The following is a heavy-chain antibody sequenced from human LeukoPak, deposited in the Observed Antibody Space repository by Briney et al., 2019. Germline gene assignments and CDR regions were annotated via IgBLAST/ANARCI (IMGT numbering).Heavy chain of an antibody. Sequence: GGSLRLSCAASGFTFSNYGMHWVRQAPGKGLEWVAVISYDAVNKYYVGSVRGRFTTSRDNSKNTLYLQMNSLRADDTAVYYCAKTTAGYSSGRYPGWPVDYWGQGTLVTVSS. CDR3: AKTTAGYSSGRYPGWPVDY. D-gene: IGHD6-19*01. CDR1: GFTFSNYG. CDR2: ISYDAVNK. J-gene: IGHJ4*02. V-gene: IGHV3-33*03.